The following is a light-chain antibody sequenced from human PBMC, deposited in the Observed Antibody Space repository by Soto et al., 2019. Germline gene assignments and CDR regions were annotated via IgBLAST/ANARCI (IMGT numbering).Light chain of an antibody. CDR2: GAS. CDR1: QYIDSRY. J-gene: IGKJ1*01. V-gene: IGKV3-20*01. CDR3: QQYVISPRT. Sequence: EIVLTHSPGTLFLSPGERATLSCRAIQYIDSRYLAWYQQKPGQAPRRLIFGASSRATGIPDRFSGSGSGTDFTLTISRLEPEDFAVFYCQQYVISPRTFGQGTKVDIK.